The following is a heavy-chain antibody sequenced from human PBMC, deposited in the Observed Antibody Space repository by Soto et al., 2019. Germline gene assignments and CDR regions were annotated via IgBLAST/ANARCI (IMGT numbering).Heavy chain of an antibody. CDR2: IYSGGST. CDR3: ARPYYYDSSAYYGMDV. CDR1: GFTVSSNY. J-gene: IGHJ6*02. D-gene: IGHD3-22*01. V-gene: IGHV3-53*01. Sequence: EVQLVESGGGLIQPGGSLRLSFEASGFTVSSNYMSWVRQAPGKGLEWVSVIYSGGSTYYADSVKGRFTISRDNSKNTLYLQMNSLRAEDTAVYYCARPYYYDSSAYYGMDVWGQGTTVTVSS.